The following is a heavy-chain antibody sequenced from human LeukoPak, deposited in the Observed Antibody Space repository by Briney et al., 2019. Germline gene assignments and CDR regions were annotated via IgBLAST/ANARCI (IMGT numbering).Heavy chain of an antibody. V-gene: IGHV3-53*01. J-gene: IGHJ4*02. CDR3: ARDITEYSSSSYFDY. D-gene: IGHD6-6*01. CDR1: GFTASTNH. CDR2: IYSGGTT. Sequence: GGSLRLSCAASGFTASTNHLSWVRQAPGKGLEWVSVIYSGGTTYYADSVKGRFTVSRDNSKNMLYLQMDSLRVEDTAVYYCARDITEYSSSSYFDYWGQGTLVTVSS.